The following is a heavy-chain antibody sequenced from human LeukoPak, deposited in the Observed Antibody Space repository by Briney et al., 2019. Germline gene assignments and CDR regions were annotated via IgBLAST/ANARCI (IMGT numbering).Heavy chain of an antibody. J-gene: IGHJ4*02. CDR2: INSDGSST. CDR1: GFTISSYW. D-gene: IGHD3-22*01. Sequence: GGSLRLSCAASGFTISSYWMHWVRQAPGKGLVWVSRINSDGSSTSYADSVKGRFTISRDNAKNTLDLQMNSLRAEDTAVYYCARDPYYYDSSGYYRDDYFDYSGQGTRVTVSS. V-gene: IGHV3-74*01. CDR3: ARDPYYYDSSGYYRDDYFDY.